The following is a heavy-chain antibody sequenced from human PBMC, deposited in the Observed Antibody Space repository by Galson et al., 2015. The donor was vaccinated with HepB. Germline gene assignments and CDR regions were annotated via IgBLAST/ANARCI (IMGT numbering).Heavy chain of an antibody. CDR1: GDSVSSNSAA. Sequence: CAISGDSVSSNSAAWNWIRQSPSRGLEWLGRTYYRSKWYNDYAVSVKSRITINPDTSKNQFSLQLNSVTPEDTAVYYCARDLRDAVASLDFDYWGQGTLVTVSS. D-gene: IGHD6-19*01. V-gene: IGHV6-1*01. CDR3: ARDLRDAVASLDFDY. CDR2: TYYRSKWYN. J-gene: IGHJ4*02.